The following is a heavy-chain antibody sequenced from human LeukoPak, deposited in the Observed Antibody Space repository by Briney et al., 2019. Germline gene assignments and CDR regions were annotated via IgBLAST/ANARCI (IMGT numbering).Heavy chain of an antibody. CDR2: IYYSGST. CDR3: ARLGLSSNWVIDY. V-gene: IGHV4-39*01. D-gene: IGHD6-13*01. Sequence: SETLSLTCTVSGGSISSSSYYWGWIRQPPGKGLEWIGSIYYSGSTYYNPSLKSRVTISVDTSKNQFSLKLSSVTAADTAVYYCARLGLSSNWVIDYWGQGTLVTVSS. CDR1: GGSISSSSYY. J-gene: IGHJ4*02.